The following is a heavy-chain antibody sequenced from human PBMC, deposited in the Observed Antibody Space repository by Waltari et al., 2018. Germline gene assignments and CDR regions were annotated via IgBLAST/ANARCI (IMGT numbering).Heavy chain of an antibody. CDR1: GYTFTDYY. J-gene: IGHJ4*02. Sequence: QVQLVQSGAEVKKPGASVKVSCKASGYTFTDYYLAWVRQAPGQGLEWMGWINPNSGGTNYAQKFQGRVTMTRDTSISTAYMELSRLRSDDTAVYYCARDFYGSGAYPKPVFDYWGQGTLVTVSS. CDR2: INPNSGGT. D-gene: IGHD3-10*01. CDR3: ARDFYGSGAYPKPVFDY. V-gene: IGHV1-2*02.